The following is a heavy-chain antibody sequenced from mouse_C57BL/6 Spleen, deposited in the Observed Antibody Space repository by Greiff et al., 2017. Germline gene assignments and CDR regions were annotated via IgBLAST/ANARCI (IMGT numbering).Heavy chain of an antibody. Sequence: QVQLQQSGAELVKPGASVKISCKASGYAFSSYWMNWVKQRPGKGLEWIGQIYPGDGDTNYNGKFKGKATLTADKSSSTAYMQLSSLTSEDSAVYFCARNSPQAGWGYFGCWGQGTTLTVSS. CDR2: IYPGDGDT. J-gene: IGHJ2*01. V-gene: IGHV1-80*01. D-gene: IGHD3-1*01. CDR1: GYAFSSYW. CDR3: ARNSPQAGWGYFGC.